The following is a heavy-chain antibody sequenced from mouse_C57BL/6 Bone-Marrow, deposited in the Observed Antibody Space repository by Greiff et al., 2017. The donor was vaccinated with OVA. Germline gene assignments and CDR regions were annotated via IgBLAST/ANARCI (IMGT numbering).Heavy chain of an antibody. V-gene: IGHV1-53*01. J-gene: IGHJ1*03. CDR2: INPSNGGT. D-gene: IGHD1-1*01. Sequence: QVQLQQPGTELVKPGASVKLSCKASGYTFTSYWMHWVKQRPGQGLEWIGNINPSNGGTNYNEKFKSKATLTVDKSSSTAYMQLSSLTSEDSAVYYCARWGYYGSSLYWYFDVWGTGTTVTVSS. CDR3: ARWGYYGSSLYWYFDV. CDR1: GYTFTSYW.